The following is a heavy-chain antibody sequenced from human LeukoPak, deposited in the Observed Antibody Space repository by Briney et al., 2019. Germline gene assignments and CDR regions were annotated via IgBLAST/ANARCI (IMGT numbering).Heavy chain of an antibody. V-gene: IGHV3-23*01. CDR2: ISGYGYNT. J-gene: IGHJ4*02. CDR3: AKMGPGSSYYDSSDFDY. CDR1: GLTFTDFA. D-gene: IGHD3-22*01. Sequence: PGGSLRLSCVASGLTFTDFAMSWIRQAPGKGLEWVAAISGYGYNTRYADSLKGRFTISRDSSRNTLYLQMNSLRAEDTAIYYCAKMGPGSSYYDSSDFDYWAREPWSPSPQ.